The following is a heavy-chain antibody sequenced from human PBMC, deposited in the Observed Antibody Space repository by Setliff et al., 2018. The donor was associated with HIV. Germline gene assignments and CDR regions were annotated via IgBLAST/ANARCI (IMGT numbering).Heavy chain of an antibody. V-gene: IGHV1-2*06. CDR3: ARPSFGSSSWKNDAFDI. J-gene: IGHJ3*02. CDR2: INPNSGGT. Sequence: ASVKVSCKASGYTFTGYFMHWVRQAPGQGLEWMGRINPNSGGTNYAQKFQGRVTMTRDTSISTAYMELSRLRSDDTAVYYCARPSFGSSSWKNDAFDIWGQGTMVTVSS. D-gene: IGHD6-13*01. CDR1: GYTFTGYF.